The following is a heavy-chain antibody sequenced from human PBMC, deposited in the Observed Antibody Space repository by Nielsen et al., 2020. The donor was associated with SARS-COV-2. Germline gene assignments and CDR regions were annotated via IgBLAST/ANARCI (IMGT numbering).Heavy chain of an antibody. CDR2: ISAYNGNT. V-gene: IGHV1-18*04. CDR1: GYTFTGYY. CDR3: ARPDYGGNSPLFD. J-gene: IGHJ4*02. Sequence: ASVKVSCKASGYTFTGYYMHWVRQAPGQGLEWMGWISAYNGNTNYAQKLQGRVTMTTDTSTSTAYMELRSLRSDDTAVYYCARPDYGGNSPLFDWGQGTLVTVSS. D-gene: IGHD4-23*01.